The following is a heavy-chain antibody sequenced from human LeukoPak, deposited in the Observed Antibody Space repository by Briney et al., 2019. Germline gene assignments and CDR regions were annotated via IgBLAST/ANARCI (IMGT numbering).Heavy chain of an antibody. D-gene: IGHD5-24*01. V-gene: IGHV3-74*01. J-gene: IGHJ4*02. CDR2: ADGGGSST. Sequence: GGSLRLSCAASGFTFSTHWMHWVRHVPGRGPVWVSRADGGGSSTSYADSVKGRFSISRDNAKSTLYLQMNGLRAEDTAVYYCTRAGPRRDGYNSDYWGQGTLVTVSS. CDR1: GFTFSTHW. CDR3: TRAGPRRDGYNSDY.